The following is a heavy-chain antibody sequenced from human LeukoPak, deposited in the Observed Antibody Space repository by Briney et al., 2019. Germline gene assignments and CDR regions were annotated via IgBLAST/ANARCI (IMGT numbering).Heavy chain of an antibody. V-gene: IGHV4-4*07. J-gene: IGHJ4*02. CDR1: GVSIINSY. CDR2: LYVSGSS. D-gene: IGHD3/OR15-3a*01. Sequence: SETLSLTCTVSGVSIINSYCSWIRQPAGKGLEWIGRLYVSGSSTYNPSLKSRVTMSEDTSKNQFSLKLSSVTAADTAVYYCARGWTPWDFDYWGQGTLVTVPS. CDR3: ARGWTPWDFDY.